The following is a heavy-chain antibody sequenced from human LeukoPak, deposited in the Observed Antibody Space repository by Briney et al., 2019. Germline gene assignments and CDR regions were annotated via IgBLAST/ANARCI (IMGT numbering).Heavy chain of an antibody. CDR2: FYYSGSI. Sequence: SETLSLTCTVSGGSVSSGSYYWSWIRQPPGKGLEWIGYFYYSGSINYNAPLKSRVTISVDTSKNQFSLKLSSVAAADTAVYYCARAFPYFYDSSGSRLGDAFDIWGQGTMVTVSS. CDR3: ARAFPYFYDSSGSRLGDAFDI. J-gene: IGHJ3*02. D-gene: IGHD3-22*01. CDR1: GGSVSSGSYY. V-gene: IGHV4-61*01.